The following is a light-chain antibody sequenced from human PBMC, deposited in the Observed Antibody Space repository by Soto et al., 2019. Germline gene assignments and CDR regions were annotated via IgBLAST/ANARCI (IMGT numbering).Light chain of an antibody. CDR2: RNN. Sequence: QSVLTQPPSASGTPGQRVTISCSGSSSNIGSNYVYWYRQLPGTAPKLLIYRNNQRPSGVPDRFSGSKSGTSASLAISGLRSEDEADYYCAAWDDSLSGSWVFGGGTQLTVL. J-gene: IGLJ3*02. V-gene: IGLV1-47*01. CDR3: AAWDDSLSGSWV. CDR1: SSNIGSNY.